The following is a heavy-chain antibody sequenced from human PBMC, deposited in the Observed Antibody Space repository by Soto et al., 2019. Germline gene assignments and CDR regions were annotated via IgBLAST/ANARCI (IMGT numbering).Heavy chain of an antibody. CDR3: ARGAYAPGRKAAVGEDFDY. CDR1: GGSISSYY. D-gene: IGHD6-13*01. CDR2: IYYSEST. Sequence: SETLSLTCTVSGGSISSYYWSWIRQPPGKGLEWIGYIYYSESTNYNPSLKSRVTISVDTSKNQFSLKLSSVTAADTAVYYCARGAYAPGRKAAVGEDFDYWGKGPLVTVPQ. J-gene: IGHJ4*02. V-gene: IGHV4-59*01.